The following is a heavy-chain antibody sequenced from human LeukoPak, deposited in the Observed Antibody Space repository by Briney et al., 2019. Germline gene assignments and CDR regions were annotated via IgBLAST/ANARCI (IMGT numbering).Heavy chain of an antibody. CDR1: RYIFTDYY. D-gene: IGHD2-2*01. V-gene: IGHV1-2*06. Sequence: ASVKVSCKASRYIFTDYYMHWVRQAPGQGLEWMGRISPNNGGTYYSQKFQGRVTMTRDTSITTAYMELSRLRSDDTAVYYCARDADIVVVPAALFGYWGQGTLVTVSS. CDR2: ISPNNGGT. CDR3: ARDADIVVVPAALFGY. J-gene: IGHJ4*02.